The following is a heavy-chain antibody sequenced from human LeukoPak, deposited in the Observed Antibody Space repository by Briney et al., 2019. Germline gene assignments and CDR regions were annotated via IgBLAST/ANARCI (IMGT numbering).Heavy chain of an antibody. Sequence: GESLKISCAASGSTFSSYSMNWVRQAPGKGLEWVSSISSSSSYIYYADSVKGRFTISRDNAKNSLYLHMNSLRAEDTAVYYCANEMQGTGEDYWGQGTLVTVSS. D-gene: IGHD3/OR15-3a*01. CDR3: ANEMQGTGEDY. CDR2: ISSSSSYI. J-gene: IGHJ4*02. CDR1: GSTFSSYS. V-gene: IGHV3-21*01.